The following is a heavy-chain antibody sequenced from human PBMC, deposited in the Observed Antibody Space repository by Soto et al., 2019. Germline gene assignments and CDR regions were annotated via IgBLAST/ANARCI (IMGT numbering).Heavy chain of an antibody. J-gene: IGHJ4*02. CDR2: IYYSGST. D-gene: IGHD5-18*01. CDR3: ARDEGGVDTAMIY. V-gene: IGHV4-31*03. CDR1: GGSISSGGYY. Sequence: SETLSLTCTVSGGSISSGGYYWSWIRQHPGKGLEWIGYIYYSGSTYYNPSLKSRVTISVDTSKNQFSLKLSSVTAADTAVYYCARDEGGVDTAMIYWGQGTLVTVSS.